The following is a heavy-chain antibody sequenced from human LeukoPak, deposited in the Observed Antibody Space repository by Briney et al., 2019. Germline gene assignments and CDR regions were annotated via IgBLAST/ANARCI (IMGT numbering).Heavy chain of an antibody. CDR3: ARDLERRRVYCGGDCYLHAFDI. J-gene: IGHJ3*02. D-gene: IGHD2-21*01. Sequence: ASVKVSCKASGGTFSSYAISWVRQAPGQGLEWMGGIIPIFGTANYAQKFQGRVTITADKSTSTAYMELSSLRSEDTGVYYCARDLERRRVYCGGDCYLHAFDIWGQGTMVTVSS. V-gene: IGHV1-69*06. CDR1: GGTFSSYA. CDR2: IIPIFGTA.